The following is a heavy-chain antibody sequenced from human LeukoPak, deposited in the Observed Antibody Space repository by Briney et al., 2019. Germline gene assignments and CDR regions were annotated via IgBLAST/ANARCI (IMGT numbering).Heavy chain of an antibody. V-gene: IGHV3-7*01. CDR1: GFSFSSYW. CDR3: AREPPYYYYMDV. Sequence: GGSLRLSCAASGFSFSSYWMSWVRQAPGKSLEWVANMKEDGTEKYYVDSVKGRFTISRDNAKNSLNLQMNSLRAEDTAVYYCAREPPYYYYMDVWGRGTTVTVSS. CDR2: MKEDGTEK. J-gene: IGHJ6*03.